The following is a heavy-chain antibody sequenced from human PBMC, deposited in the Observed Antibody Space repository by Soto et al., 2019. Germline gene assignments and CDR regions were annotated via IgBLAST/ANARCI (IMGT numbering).Heavy chain of an antibody. Sequence: QVQLVQSGAEVKKPGSSVKVSCKASGDTYSSYEINWVRQAPGLGLEWMGGIVPVYGTANYAPKFQGRVTLIADVSTGTTYMELSSLRSEDTAVYFGAREAARHSSGWHYWGQGTLVTVSS. V-gene: IGHV1-69*12. D-gene: IGHD6-19*01. J-gene: IGHJ4*02. CDR2: IVPVYGTA. CDR3: AREAARHSSGWHY. CDR1: GDTYSSYE.